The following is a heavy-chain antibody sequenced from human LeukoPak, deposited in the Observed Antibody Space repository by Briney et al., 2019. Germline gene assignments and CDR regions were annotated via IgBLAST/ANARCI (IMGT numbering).Heavy chain of an antibody. V-gene: IGHV4-59*01. CDR2: IYYSGST. D-gene: IGHD3-22*01. J-gene: IGHJ4*02. CDR1: GGSISSYY. CDR3: ARVVSDYYDSSGYLDY. Sequence: SETLSLTCTVSGGSISSYYWSWIRQPPGKGLEWIGYIYYSGSTNYNPSLKSRVTISVDTSKNQFSLKLSSVTAADTAVYYCARVVSDYYDSSGYLDYWGRGTLVTVSS.